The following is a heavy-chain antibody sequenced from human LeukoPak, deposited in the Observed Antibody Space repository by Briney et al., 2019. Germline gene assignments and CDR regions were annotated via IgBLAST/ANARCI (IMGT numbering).Heavy chain of an antibody. D-gene: IGHD3-22*01. CDR2: KSDGST. CDR1: GFTFSTYW. J-gene: IGHJ1*01. V-gene: IGHV3-74*01. CDR3: ARVPSEIGGYYPEYFRH. Sequence: GGSLRLSCAASGFTFSTYWMHWVRQAPGKGLVWVSRKSDGSTNYADSVKGRFTISRDNAKNTVSLQMNSLRPEDTGVYYCARVPSEIGGYYPEYFRHWGQGTLVTVSS.